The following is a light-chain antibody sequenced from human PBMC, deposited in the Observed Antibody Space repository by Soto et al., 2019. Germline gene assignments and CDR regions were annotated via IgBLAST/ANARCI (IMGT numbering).Light chain of an antibody. V-gene: IGKV1-9*01. J-gene: IGKJ4*01. CDR3: QQVKTYPFT. CDR1: QDISSH. CDR2: AAS. Sequence: DIQLTQSPSFLSASVGDRVTITCRASQDISSHLAWYQQKPGKAPKLLIYAASTLQSGVPSGFGGSGSGTEFTLTITSLQPEDFATYYCQQVKTYPFTFGGGTKVEIK.